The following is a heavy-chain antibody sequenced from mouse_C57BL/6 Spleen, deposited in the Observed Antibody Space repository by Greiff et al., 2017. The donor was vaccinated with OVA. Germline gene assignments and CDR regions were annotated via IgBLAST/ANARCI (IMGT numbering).Heavy chain of an antibody. CDR3: ARATVVANYFDY. CDR2: ISSGSSTI. V-gene: IGHV5-17*01. J-gene: IGHJ2*01. CDR1: GFTFSDYG. Sequence: VQGVESGGGLVKPGGSLKLSCAASGFTFSDYGMHWVRQAPEKGLEWVPYISSGSSTIYYADTVKGRFTISRDNAKNTLFLQMTSLRSEDTAMYYCARATVVANYFDYWGQGTTLTVSS. D-gene: IGHD1-1*01.